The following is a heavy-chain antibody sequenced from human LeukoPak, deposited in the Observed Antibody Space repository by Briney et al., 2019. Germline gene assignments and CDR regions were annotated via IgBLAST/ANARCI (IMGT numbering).Heavy chain of an antibody. CDR2: ISSSSSTI. D-gene: IGHD3-10*01. CDR3: ARGTMVRGVNNYYYYYYMDV. J-gene: IGHJ6*03. CDR1: GFTFSSYS. Sequence: PGGSLRLSRAASGFTFSSYSMNWVRQAPGKGLEWVSYISSSSSTIYYADSVKGRFTISRDNAKNSLYLQMNSLRAEDTAVYYCARGTMVRGVNNYYYYYYMDVWGKGTTVTVSS. V-gene: IGHV3-48*01.